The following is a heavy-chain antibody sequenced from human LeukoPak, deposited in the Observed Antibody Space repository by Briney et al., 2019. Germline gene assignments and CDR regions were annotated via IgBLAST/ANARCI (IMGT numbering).Heavy chain of an antibody. V-gene: IGHV4-4*07. Sequence: PSETLSLTCTVSGGSISNYYWSWVRQPAGKGLEWIGRLYSSGDTNYNPSLKSRVTMSVDTSKNQFSLKLNSVTAADTAVYYCMRDGKYSYGYGSSAFDIWGQGTMVTVSS. CDR1: GGSISNYY. D-gene: IGHD5-18*01. CDR2: LYSSGDT. J-gene: IGHJ3*02. CDR3: MRDGKYSYGYGSSAFDI.